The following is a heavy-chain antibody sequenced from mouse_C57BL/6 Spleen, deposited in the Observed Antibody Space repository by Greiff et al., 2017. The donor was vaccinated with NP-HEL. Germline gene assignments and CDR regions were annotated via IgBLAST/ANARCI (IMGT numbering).Heavy chain of an antibody. V-gene: IGHV1-82*01. CDR1: GYAFSSSW. J-gene: IGHJ3*01. CDR2: IYPGDGDT. D-gene: IGHD2-3*01. CDR3: AREHYDGYPFAY. Sequence: VQLQQSGPELVKPGASVKISCKASGYAFSSSWMNWVKQRPGKGLEWIGRIYPGDGDTNYNGKFKGKATLTADKSSSTAYMQLSSLTSEDSAVYFCAREHYDGYPFAYWGQGTLVTVSA.